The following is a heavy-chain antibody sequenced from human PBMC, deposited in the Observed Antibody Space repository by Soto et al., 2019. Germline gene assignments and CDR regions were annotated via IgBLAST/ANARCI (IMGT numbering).Heavy chain of an antibody. J-gene: IGHJ4*02. D-gene: IGHD6-6*01. CDR1: GYTFTGYY. CDR3: ARGLSLLLKYSSSSYFDY. CDR2: INPNSGGT. Sequence: ASVKVSCKASGYTFTGYYMHWVRQAPGQGLEWMGWINPNSGGTNYAQKFQGWVTMTRDTSISTAYRELSRLRSDDTAVYYCARGLSLLLKYSSSSYFDYWGQGTLVPVSS. V-gene: IGHV1-2*04.